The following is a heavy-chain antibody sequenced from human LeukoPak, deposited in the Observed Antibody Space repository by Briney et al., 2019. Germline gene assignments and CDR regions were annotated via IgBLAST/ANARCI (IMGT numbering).Heavy chain of an antibody. J-gene: IGHJ4*02. CDR3: AKDGGLWVSAHWGDS. CDR2: ITTSDGNT. Sequence: PGGSVRLSCGASEFSISSYKISWVRQAPGKGLEWVSTITTSDGNTYYADSVKGRFTVSRDNSKNTLFLQMNSLRAEDTAVYYCAKDGGLWVSAHWGDSWGRGTLVTVSS. CDR1: EFSISSYK. D-gene: IGHD7-27*01. V-gene: IGHV3-23*01.